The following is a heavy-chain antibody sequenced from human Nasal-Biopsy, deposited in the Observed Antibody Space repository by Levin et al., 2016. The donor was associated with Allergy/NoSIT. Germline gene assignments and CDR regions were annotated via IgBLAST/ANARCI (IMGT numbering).Heavy chain of an antibody. V-gene: IGHV3-30*18. CDR2: ISYDGSNR. CDR1: GFTFRNYG. D-gene: IGHD4-11*01. CDR3: AKDGTVTTKYYFYNGMDV. Sequence: GESLKISCEVSGFTFRNYGMHWVRQAPGKGLEWVALISYDGSNRQYAESVKGRFTISRDNSKNTLLLQVNSLRADDTAVYYCAKDGTVTTKYYFYNGMDVWGQGTTVTVS. J-gene: IGHJ6*02.